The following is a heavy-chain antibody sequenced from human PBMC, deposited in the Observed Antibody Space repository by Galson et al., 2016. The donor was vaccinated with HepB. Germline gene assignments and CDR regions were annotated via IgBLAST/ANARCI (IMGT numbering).Heavy chain of an antibody. CDR1: GFTFSSYG. D-gene: IGHD6-13*01. CDR3: ARDPSGQQLANWFDL. J-gene: IGHJ6*02. V-gene: IGHV3-30*03. CDR2: IFHDGSNE. Sequence: SLRLSCAASGFTFSSYGMHWVRQAPGKGLEWAAAIFHDGSNEFYEDSVKGRFTISRDNSKNTLYLQVNSLRTEDTAVYYCARDPSGQQLANWFDLWGQGTTVTVSS.